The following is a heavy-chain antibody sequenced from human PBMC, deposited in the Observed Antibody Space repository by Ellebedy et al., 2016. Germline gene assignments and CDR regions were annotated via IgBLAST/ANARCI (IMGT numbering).Heavy chain of an antibody. D-gene: IGHD7-27*01. V-gene: IGHV3-66*01. J-gene: IGHJ4*02. CDR2: IYSDGSR. Sequence: GESLKISXAASGITINEHYMRWVRQAPGKGLQWVSLIYSDGSRHYADSVKGRFTISRDSSKNTLYLQMDSLRVVDTAVYYCARDPPSINTGTWGWGQGTLVTVSS. CDR1: GITINEHY. CDR3: ARDPPSINTGTWG.